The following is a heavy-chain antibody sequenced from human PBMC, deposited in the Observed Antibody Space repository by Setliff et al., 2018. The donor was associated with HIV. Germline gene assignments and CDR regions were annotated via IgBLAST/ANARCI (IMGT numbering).Heavy chain of an antibody. D-gene: IGHD5-18*01. J-gene: IGHJ4*02. Sequence: PSETLSLTCTVSGGSISSSSYYWGWIRQPPGKGLDWIGSIYYSGSTNYNPPLKSRVTISVDTSKNQFSLRLSSVTAADTAVYYCARLPRQLLKGAAAYFDYWGQGTLVTVSS. CDR2: IYYSGST. CDR1: GGSISSSSYY. CDR3: ARLPRQLLKGAAAYFDY. V-gene: IGHV4-39*07.